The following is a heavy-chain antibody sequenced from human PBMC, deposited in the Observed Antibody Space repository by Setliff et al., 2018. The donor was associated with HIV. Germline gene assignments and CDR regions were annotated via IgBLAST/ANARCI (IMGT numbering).Heavy chain of an antibody. CDR3: ARVESGILGY. CDR2: ISHSGSA. CDR1: GGSIMTGDW. V-gene: IGHV4-4*02. Sequence: SETLSLTCAVSGGSIMTGDWWSSVRQSPGKGLEWIGEISHSGSANYNPSLRSRVTMSVDKSNNQFSLKLSSVTAADTAVYYCARVESGILGYWGRGTLVTVSS. J-gene: IGHJ4*02. D-gene: IGHD1-26*01.